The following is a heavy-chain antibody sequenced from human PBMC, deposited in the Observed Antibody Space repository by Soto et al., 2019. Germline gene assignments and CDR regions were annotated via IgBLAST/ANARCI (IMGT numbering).Heavy chain of an antibody. D-gene: IGHD6-13*01. V-gene: IGHV4-34*12. J-gene: IGHJ5*02. CDR2: IIHSGST. CDR3: VRHQISPAAGMVCWFDP. Sequence: PSETLSLTCAVYGGSFSGYYWSWIRQPPGEGLEWIGEIIHSGSTNYNPSLKSRVTISIDTSKNQFSLNLSSVTAADTAVYYCVRHQISPAAGMVCWFDPWGPGTLVTVSS. CDR1: GGSFSGYY.